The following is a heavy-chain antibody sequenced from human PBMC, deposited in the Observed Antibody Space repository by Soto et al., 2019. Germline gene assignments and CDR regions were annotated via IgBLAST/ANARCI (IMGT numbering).Heavy chain of an antibody. V-gene: IGHV1-69*13. CDR2: IIPIFGTA. Sequence: SVKVSCKASGGTFSSYAISWVRQAPGQGLEWMGGIIPIFGTANYAQKFQGRVTITADESTSTAYMELSSLRSEDTAVYYCARGPTAAADFHYYGMDVWGQGTTVTVSS. CDR3: ARGPTAAADFHYYGMDV. D-gene: IGHD6-13*01. J-gene: IGHJ6*02. CDR1: GGTFSSYA.